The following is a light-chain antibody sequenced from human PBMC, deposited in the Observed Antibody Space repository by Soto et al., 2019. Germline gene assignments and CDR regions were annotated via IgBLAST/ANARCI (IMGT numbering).Light chain of an antibody. CDR2: AVP. V-gene: IGKV1-12*01. J-gene: IGKJ2*01. CDR3: QQDNSFPYT. Sequence: DIQMTQSPSSVSASVGDRVTITCRASQGISSWLAWYQKKPGKAPKLLIYAVPSLQSGVPSRFSGSGCRTDFTITISSLQPEDFATYYCQQDNSFPYTFGQGTKLEIK. CDR1: QGISSW.